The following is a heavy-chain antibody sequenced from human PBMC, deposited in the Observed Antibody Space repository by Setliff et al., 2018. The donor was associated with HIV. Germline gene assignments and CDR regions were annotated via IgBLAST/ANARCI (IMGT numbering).Heavy chain of an antibody. CDR1: GGSVSSGSYY. Sequence: SETLSLTCSVSGGSVSSGSYYWGWIRQPPGKGLEWIGYVYYTGSTNYNPSLKSRVTISVDTSKNQLSLKLSSVTAADTAVYYCARLKLSGVIDYWGQGTLVTVSS. CDR2: VYYTGST. D-gene: IGHD2-8*01. J-gene: IGHJ4*02. CDR3: ARLKLSGVIDY. V-gene: IGHV4-39*01.